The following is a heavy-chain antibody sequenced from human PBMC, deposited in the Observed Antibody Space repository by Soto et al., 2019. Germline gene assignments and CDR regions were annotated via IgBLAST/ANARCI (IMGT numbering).Heavy chain of an antibody. CDR3: ARQARIAARIDY. CDR1: GGSISSSSYY. CDR2: IYYSGST. J-gene: IGHJ4*02. V-gene: IGHV4-39*01. D-gene: IGHD6-6*01. Sequence: PSETLSLTCTVSGGSISSSSYYWGWIRQPPGKGLEWIGSIYYSGSTYYNPSLKSRVTISVDTSKNQFSLKLSSVTAADTAVYYCARQARIAARIDYWGQGTLVTVSS.